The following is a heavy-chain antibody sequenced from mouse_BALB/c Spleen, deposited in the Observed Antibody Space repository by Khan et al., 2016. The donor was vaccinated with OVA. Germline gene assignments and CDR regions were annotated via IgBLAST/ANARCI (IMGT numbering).Heavy chain of an antibody. CDR3: AKNRNGYFDY. CDR1: GFSLTNYG. D-gene: IGHD1-1*02. V-gene: IGHV2-2*02. Sequence: QVQLQQSGPGLVQPSQSLSITCTVSGFSLTNYGVHWVRQSPGNGLEWLGVIWSGGITDYNETFISRLSISKDISKSKVFFKMNSLQANDTAIYYCAKNRNGYFDYWGQGTTLTVSS. J-gene: IGHJ2*01. CDR2: IWSGGIT.